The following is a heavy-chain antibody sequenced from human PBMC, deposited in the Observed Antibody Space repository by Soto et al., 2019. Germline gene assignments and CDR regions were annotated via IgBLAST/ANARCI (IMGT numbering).Heavy chain of an antibody. CDR1: GYTFTSYG. CDR2: ISAYNGNT. D-gene: IGHD4-17*01. CDR3: ARWTVNEPIGYYGMDV. Sequence: QVRLVQSGAEVKKPGASVKVSCKASGYTFTSYGISWVRQAPGQGLEWMGWISAYNGNTNYAQKLQGRVTMTTDTSTSTAYMELRSLRSDDTAVYYCARWTVNEPIGYYGMDVWGQGTTVTVSS. V-gene: IGHV1-18*01. J-gene: IGHJ6*02.